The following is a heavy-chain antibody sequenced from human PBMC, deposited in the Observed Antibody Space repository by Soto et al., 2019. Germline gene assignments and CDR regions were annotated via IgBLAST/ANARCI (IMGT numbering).Heavy chain of an antibody. Sequence: QVQLVESGGGVVQPGRSLRLSCAASGFTFSDCSMHWVRQAPGKGLEWVASTSYNGNNKYYGDSVKGRFTISRDNSHNTLHLQMSSLRAEDTAVYYCANWGKSGSDYWGQGTLVTVSS. CDR2: TSYNGNNK. CDR1: GFTFSDCS. J-gene: IGHJ4*02. CDR3: ANWGKSGSDY. D-gene: IGHD3-16*01. V-gene: IGHV3-30*18.